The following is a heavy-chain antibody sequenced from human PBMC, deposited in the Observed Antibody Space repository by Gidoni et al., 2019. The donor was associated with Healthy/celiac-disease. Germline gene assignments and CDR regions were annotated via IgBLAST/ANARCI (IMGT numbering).Heavy chain of an antibody. D-gene: IGHD6-13*01. Sequence: EVQLVESGGGLVKPGGSLRLSCAASGFTFSSYSMNWVRQAPGKGLEWVSSISSSSSYIYYADSVKGRFTISRDNAKNSLYLQMNSLRAEDTAVYYCARDPTSSWYDVGGYYFDYWGQGTLVTVSS. V-gene: IGHV3-21*01. CDR3: ARDPTSSWYDVGGYYFDY. CDR2: ISSSSSYI. J-gene: IGHJ4*02. CDR1: GFTFSSYS.